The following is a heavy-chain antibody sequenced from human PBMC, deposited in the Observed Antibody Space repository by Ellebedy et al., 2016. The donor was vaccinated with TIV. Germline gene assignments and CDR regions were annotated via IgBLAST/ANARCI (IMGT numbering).Heavy chain of an antibody. CDR1: GFTFSSYG. D-gene: IGHD2-2*01. J-gene: IGHJ6*02. CDR2: ISVSSSGST. Sequence: GESLKISCAASGFTFSSYGMPWVRRAPGKGLEWVSVISVSSSGSTAYADSMKGRFTISRDNSKNTLYLQMNSLRAEDTAVYYCAKDRREDCSSTSCYVPEYYYYGMDVWGQGTTVTVSS. CDR3: AKDRREDCSSTSCYVPEYYYYGMDV. V-gene: IGHV3-23*01.